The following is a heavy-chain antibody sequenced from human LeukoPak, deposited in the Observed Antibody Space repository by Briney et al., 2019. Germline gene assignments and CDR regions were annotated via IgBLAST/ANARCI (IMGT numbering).Heavy chain of an antibody. CDR3: AKDLDRFIAARCLDY. CDR2: ISYDGSNK. Sequence: GGSLRLSCAAPGFTFSSYGMHWVRQAPGKGLEWVAVISYDGSNKYYADSVKGRFTISRDNSKNTLYLQMNSLRAEDTAVYYCAKDLDRFIAARCLDYWGQGTLVTVSS. CDR1: GFTFSSYG. D-gene: IGHD6-6*01. J-gene: IGHJ4*02. V-gene: IGHV3-30*18.